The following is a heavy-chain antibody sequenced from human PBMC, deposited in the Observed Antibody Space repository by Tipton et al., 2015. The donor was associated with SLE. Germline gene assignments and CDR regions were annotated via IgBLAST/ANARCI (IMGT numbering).Heavy chain of an antibody. J-gene: IGHJ2*01. CDR2: IYSRGSM. Sequence: LRLSCTVSGGSISSGSQYWSWIRQPAGKGLEWIGRIYSRGSMNYNLSLRSRVTISMDTSRNEFSLKRSSVTAADTAVYYCARRGIAVAGIHWYFDLWGRGTLVTVSS. V-gene: IGHV4-61*02. CDR1: GGSISSGSQY. CDR3: ARRGIAVAGIHWYFDL. D-gene: IGHD6-19*01.